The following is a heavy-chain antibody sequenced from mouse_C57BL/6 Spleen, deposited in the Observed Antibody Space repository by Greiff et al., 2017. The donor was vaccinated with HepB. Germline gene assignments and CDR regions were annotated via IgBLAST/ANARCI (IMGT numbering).Heavy chain of an antibody. D-gene: IGHD2-3*01. CDR3: ARADGYYPDWCFDV. V-gene: IGHV1-52*01. CDR2: IDPSDSET. Sequence: QVQLKESGAELVRPGSSVKLSCKASGYTFTSYWMHWVKQRPIQGLEWIGNIDPSDSETHYNQKFKDKATLTVDKSSSTAYMQLSSLTSEDSAVYYCARADGYYPDWCFDVWGTGTTVTVSS. J-gene: IGHJ1*03. CDR1: GYTFTSYW.